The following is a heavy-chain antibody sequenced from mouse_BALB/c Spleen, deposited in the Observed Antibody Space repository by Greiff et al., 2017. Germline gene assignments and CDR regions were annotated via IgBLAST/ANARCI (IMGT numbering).Heavy chain of an antibody. CDR2: ISSGGSYT. CDR3: TRDDLYYAMDY. Sequence: DVQLVESGGGLVKPGGSLKLSCAASGFTFSSYTMSWVRQTPEKRLEWVATISSGGSYTYYPDSVKGRFTISRDNAKNTLYLQISSLKSEDTAMYYCTRDDLYYAMDYWGQGTSVTVSS. V-gene: IGHV5-6-4*01. CDR1: GFTFSSYT. J-gene: IGHJ4*01.